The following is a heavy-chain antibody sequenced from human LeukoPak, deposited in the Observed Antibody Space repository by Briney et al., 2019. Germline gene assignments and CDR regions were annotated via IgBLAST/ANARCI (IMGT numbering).Heavy chain of an antibody. V-gene: IGHV3-11*01. Sequence: GGSLRLSCAASGFTFSDYYMSWIRQVPGKGLEWVSYISSSGSDISYADSVKGRFTISRDNAKNSLYLQMNSLRAEDTAVYYCARGRHYGSGSYYDYWGQGTLVTVSS. J-gene: IGHJ4*02. D-gene: IGHD3-10*01. CDR2: ISSSGSDI. CDR1: GFTFSDYY. CDR3: ARGRHYGSGSYYDY.